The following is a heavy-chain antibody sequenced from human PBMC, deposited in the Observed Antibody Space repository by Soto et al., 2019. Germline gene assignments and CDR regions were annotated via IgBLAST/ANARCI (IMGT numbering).Heavy chain of an antibody. CDR3: ASAKTSGPGGGTTTSFDY. CDR2: INPNSGGT. CDR1: GYTFTGYY. J-gene: IGHJ4*02. V-gene: IGHV1-2*04. D-gene: IGHD1-26*01. Sequence: ASVKVSCKASGYTFTGYYMHWVRQAPGQRLEWMGWINPNSGGTNYAQKFQGWVTMTRDTSISTAYMELSRLGSDDTAVYYCASAKTSGPGGGTTTSFDYWGQGTLVTVSS.